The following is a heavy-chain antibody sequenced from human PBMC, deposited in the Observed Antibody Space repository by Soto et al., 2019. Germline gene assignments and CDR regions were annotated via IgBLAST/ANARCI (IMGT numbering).Heavy chain of an antibody. CDR1: GFTFTNYA. Sequence: EVQLLESGGGLVQPGGSLRLSCTASGFTFTNYAMTWVRQAPGKGLEWVSTITGNGGGTYYADSVKGRFTISRDNSKNTLYLQMPNLRADDTAVYYCAKDMVASTVADFFDYWGQGTLVTVSS. CDR2: ITGNGGGT. D-gene: IGHD6-19*01. CDR3: AKDMVASTVADFFDY. J-gene: IGHJ4*02. V-gene: IGHV3-23*01.